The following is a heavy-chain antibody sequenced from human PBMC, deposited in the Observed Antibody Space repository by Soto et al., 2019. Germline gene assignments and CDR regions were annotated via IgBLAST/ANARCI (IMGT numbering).Heavy chain of an antibody. V-gene: IGHV3-13*01. Sequence: PGGSLRLSCAASGFTFSNYDMHWVRQATGKGLEWVSTISTAGNTYSPGSVKGRFTISRENAKNSLYLQMNSLRVDDTAVYYCARLRNWFEPWGQGTLVTVSS. CDR1: GFTFSNYD. CDR2: ISTAGNT. J-gene: IGHJ5*02. CDR3: ARLRNWFEP.